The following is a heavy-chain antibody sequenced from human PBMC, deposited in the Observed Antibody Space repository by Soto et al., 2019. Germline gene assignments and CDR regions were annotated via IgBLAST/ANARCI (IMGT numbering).Heavy chain of an antibody. CDR1: GGSISSNNYY. Sequence: SETLSLTCTVSGGSISSNNYYWGWIRQPPGKGLEWIGSISYSGSTYYNPSLKSRVTISVDTSKNQFSLKLSSVTAADTAVYYCARYKRPLVEPAANFDFWGQGTLVTVSS. CDR3: ARYKRPLVEPAANFDF. V-gene: IGHV4-39*01. CDR2: ISYSGST. D-gene: IGHD2-2*01. J-gene: IGHJ4*02.